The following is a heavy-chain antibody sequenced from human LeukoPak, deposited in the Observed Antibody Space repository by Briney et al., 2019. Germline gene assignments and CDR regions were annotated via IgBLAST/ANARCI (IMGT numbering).Heavy chain of an antibody. D-gene: IGHD3-22*01. CDR1: GGSISSYY. V-gene: IGHV4-59*08. CDR2: IYYSGST. CDR3: ASGRILNYYDSSGYYGTSPLGY. J-gene: IGHJ4*02. Sequence: SETLSLTCTVSGGSISSYYWSWIRQPPGKGLEWIGYIYYSGSTNYNPSLKSRVTISVDTSKNQFSLKLSSVTAADTAVYYCASGRILNYYDSSGYYGTSPLGYWGQGTLVTVSS.